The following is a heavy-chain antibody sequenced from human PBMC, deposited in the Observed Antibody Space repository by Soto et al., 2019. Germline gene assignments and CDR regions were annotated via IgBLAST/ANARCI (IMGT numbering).Heavy chain of an antibody. J-gene: IGHJ6*02. CDR2: IIPIFGTA. CDR3: ARVGDSSSSSYYYYGMDV. Sequence: QVQLVQSGAEVKKPGSSVKVSCKASGGTFSSYAISWVRQAPGQGLEWMGGIIPIFGTANYAQTFQGRVTITADESTSTAYMELSSMRSEDTAVYYCARVGDSSSSSYYYYGMDVWGQGTTVTVSS. D-gene: IGHD6-6*01. CDR1: GGTFSSYA. V-gene: IGHV1-69*01.